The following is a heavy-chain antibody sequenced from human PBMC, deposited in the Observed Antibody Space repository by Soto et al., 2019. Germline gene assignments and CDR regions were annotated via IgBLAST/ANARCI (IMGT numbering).Heavy chain of an antibody. J-gene: IGHJ4*02. Sequence: ASVKVSCKASGYTFTSYGISWVRQAPGQGLEWMGWISAYNGNTNYAQKLQGRVTMTTDTSTSTAYMELRSLRSDDTAVYYCARPRRYYDFWSGYSQDTGLDYWGQGTLVTVSS. D-gene: IGHD3-3*01. CDR2: ISAYNGNT. CDR3: ARPRRYYDFWSGYSQDTGLDY. CDR1: GYTFTSYG. V-gene: IGHV1-18*01.